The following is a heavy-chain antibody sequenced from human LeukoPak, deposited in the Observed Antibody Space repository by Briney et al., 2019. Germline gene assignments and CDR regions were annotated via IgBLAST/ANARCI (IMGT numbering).Heavy chain of an antibody. Sequence: PSETLSLTCTVSGGSIRSSYYYWGWIRQPSGKGLEWSGEINHSGSTNYNPSLKSRVTISVDTSKNQFSLKLSSVTAADTAVYYCARERPYYDILTGVFDYWGQGTLVTVSS. J-gene: IGHJ4*02. CDR2: INHSGST. CDR3: ARERPYYDILTGVFDY. D-gene: IGHD3-9*01. CDR1: GGSIRSSYYY. V-gene: IGHV4-39*07.